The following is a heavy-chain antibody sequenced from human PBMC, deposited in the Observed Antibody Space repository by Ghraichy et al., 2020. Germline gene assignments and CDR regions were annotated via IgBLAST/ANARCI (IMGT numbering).Heavy chain of an antibody. Sequence: SETLSLTCTVSGDSISNYDLYWIRQPPRTGLDWMGNIYNSGSTNYYPSRKSRLSISAATAKNQFPLRLTSATAADTAVYYCGIGSGWTTDLWGQGTLVTVSS. V-gene: IGHV4-59*01. CDR1: GDSISNYD. CDR3: GIGSGWTTDL. J-gene: IGHJ5*02. D-gene: IGHD6-19*01. CDR2: IYNSGST.